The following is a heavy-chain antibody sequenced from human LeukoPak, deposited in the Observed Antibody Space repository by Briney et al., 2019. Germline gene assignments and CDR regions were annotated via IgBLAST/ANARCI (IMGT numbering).Heavy chain of an antibody. J-gene: IGHJ4*02. D-gene: IGHD3-10*02. V-gene: IGHV4-59*08. CDR1: GGSVSGYY. Sequence: SETLSVTCTVSGGSVSGYYWSWIRQPPGGGLEWIGYIYHTGHTHYNASLKGRVTMSMDTSQSQISLRMSSMTAADTAVYYCTRQPFMSPFDYWGQGTLVTVSS. CDR3: TRQPFMSPFDY. CDR2: IYHTGHT.